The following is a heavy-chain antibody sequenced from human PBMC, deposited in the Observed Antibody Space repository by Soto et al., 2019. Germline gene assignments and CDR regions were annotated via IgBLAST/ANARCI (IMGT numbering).Heavy chain of an antibody. D-gene: IGHD2-2*01. J-gene: IGHJ4*02. Sequence: GGSLRLSCAASGFTLSLYTINWVRQAPGKGLEWVSSLGVSDDRFYADSVKGRFTISRDNSKNTVFLQMNSLRAEDTAVYYCVRTSSYWGQGTRVTVSS. CDR3: VRTSSY. CDR2: LGVSDDR. V-gene: IGHV3-21*04. CDR1: GFTLSLYT.